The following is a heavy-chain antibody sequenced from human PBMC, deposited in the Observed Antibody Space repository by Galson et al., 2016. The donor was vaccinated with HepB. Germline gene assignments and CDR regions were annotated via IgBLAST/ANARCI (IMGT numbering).Heavy chain of an antibody. V-gene: IGHV3-7*01. J-gene: IGHJ3*02. Sequence: SLRLSCAASGFTFSDFGMHWVRQAPGKGLEWVANINQDGSPKSYADSVKRRFTVSRDNAKNSLYLQMNSLRAEDTAVYYCARVWGVVTAKTADAFDIWGQGTMVTVSS. CDR1: GFTFSDFG. D-gene: IGHD2-21*02. CDR3: ARVWGVVTAKTADAFDI. CDR2: INQDGSPK.